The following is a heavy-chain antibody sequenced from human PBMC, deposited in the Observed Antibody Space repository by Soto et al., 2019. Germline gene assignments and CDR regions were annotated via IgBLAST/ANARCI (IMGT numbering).Heavy chain of an antibody. CDR2: IYYSGST. J-gene: IGHJ6*02. Sequence: PSETLSLTCTVSGGSISSGGYYWSWIRQHPGKGLEWIGYIYYSGSTYYNPSLKSRVTISVDTSKNQFSLKLSSVTAADTAVYYCARSRGRTIFGVVYYYGMDVWGQGTTVTVSS. CDR3: ARSRGRTIFGVVYYYGMDV. V-gene: IGHV4-31*03. CDR1: GGSISSGGYY. D-gene: IGHD3-3*01.